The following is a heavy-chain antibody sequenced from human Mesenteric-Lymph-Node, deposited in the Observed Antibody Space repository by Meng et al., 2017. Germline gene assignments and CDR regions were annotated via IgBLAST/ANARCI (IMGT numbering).Heavy chain of an antibody. D-gene: IGHD3-10*01. J-gene: IGHJ3*02. Sequence: SETLSLTCTVSGGSISSGGYYWSWIRQHPGKGLEWIGYIYYSGSTYYNPSLKSRVTISVDTSKNQFSLKLSSVTAADTAVYYCARDGRSGYYGSGSDDAFDIWGQGTMVTVSS. CDR2: IYYSGST. CDR3: ARDGRSGYYGSGSDDAFDI. V-gene: IGHV4-31*03. CDR1: GGSISSGGYY.